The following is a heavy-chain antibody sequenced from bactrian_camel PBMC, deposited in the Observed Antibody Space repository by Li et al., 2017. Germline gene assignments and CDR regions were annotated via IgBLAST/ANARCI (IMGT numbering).Heavy chain of an antibody. Sequence: HVQLVESGGGSVQAGESLRLSCVVSGYRYSTYCMGWFRQVPGNVREPLASIDSDGRTSVADSVKGRFSISRDIADHTLYLQMSNLKPEDTALYYCASRVGMCGPNWSKLRFDSRGPGTQVTVS. CDR3: ASRVGMCGPNWSKLRFDS. CDR2: IDSDGRT. V-gene: IGHV3S26*01. J-gene: IGHJ4*01. CDR1: GYRYSTYC. D-gene: IGHD1*01.